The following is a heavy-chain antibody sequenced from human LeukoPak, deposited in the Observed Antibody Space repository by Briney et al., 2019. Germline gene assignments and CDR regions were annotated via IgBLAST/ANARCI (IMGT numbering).Heavy chain of an antibody. D-gene: IGHD5-18*01. Sequence: ASVKVSCKASGYTFTSYYMHWVRQAPGQGLEWMGIINPSGGSTSYAQKFQSRVTMTRDTSTSTVYMELSSLRSEDTAVYYCARENTAMGTPSVYFDYWGQGTLVTVSS. V-gene: IGHV1-46*01. CDR2: INPSGGST. CDR3: ARENTAMGTPSVYFDY. J-gene: IGHJ4*02. CDR1: GYTFTSYY.